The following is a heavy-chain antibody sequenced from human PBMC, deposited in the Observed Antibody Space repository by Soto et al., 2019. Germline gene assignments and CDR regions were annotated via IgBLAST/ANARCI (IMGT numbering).Heavy chain of an antibody. CDR2: ISSNSAYI. Sequence: GGSLRLSCAASGFTFRSFTMNWVRQAPGKGLEWVSTISSNSAYIYYTDALRGRFTISRDNAKSSLHLQMNSLRAEDTAVYYCTRDASRDSSARGWFAPWGPGTRVTVSS. J-gene: IGHJ5*02. CDR3: TRDASRDSSARGWFAP. V-gene: IGHV3-21*01. CDR1: GFTFRSFT. D-gene: IGHD6-13*01.